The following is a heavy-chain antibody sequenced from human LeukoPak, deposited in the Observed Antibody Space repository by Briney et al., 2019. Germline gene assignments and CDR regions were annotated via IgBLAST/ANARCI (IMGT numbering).Heavy chain of an antibody. V-gene: IGHV4-59*01. CDR2: VFDSGST. D-gene: IGHD6-13*01. CDR3: ARVRSSSWTQPYFDF. J-gene: IGHJ4*02. CDR1: GGSSNSYS. Sequence: SETLSLTCTVSGGSSNSYSWSWIRQPPGKGLEWIGHVFDSGSTKYNPSLKSRVTISIDTSKHQFSLNLRSVTAADTAIYYCARVRSSSWTQPYFDFWGQGTLVTVSS.